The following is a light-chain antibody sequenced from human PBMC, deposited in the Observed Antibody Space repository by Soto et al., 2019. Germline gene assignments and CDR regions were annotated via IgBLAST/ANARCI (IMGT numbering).Light chain of an antibody. CDR1: SSDVGTYNL. CDR2: EGT. Sequence: QSVLTQPASVSGSPGQSITISCARTSSDVGTYNLVSWYQQHPGKAPKLMIYEGTKRSSGVSNRFSGSKSGNTASLTISGLQAEDEANYYCCSYARSSTFIFGGGTKLTVL. J-gene: IGLJ2*01. V-gene: IGLV2-23*03. CDR3: CSYARSSTFI.